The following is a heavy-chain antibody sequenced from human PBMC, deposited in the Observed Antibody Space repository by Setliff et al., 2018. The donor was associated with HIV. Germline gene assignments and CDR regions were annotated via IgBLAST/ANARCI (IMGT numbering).Heavy chain of an antibody. CDR1: GYSFTAYG. Sequence: GASVKVSCKASGYSFTAYGISWVRQAPGQGFEWMGWINIDSGHTNFAQKFQDRVTVTTDTSTNTTYMELRGLRSEDAAMYYCARDKKGNYDSSGYFYSDAFDIWGQGTMVTVSS. V-gene: IGHV1-18*01. D-gene: IGHD3-22*01. CDR3: ARDKKGNYDSSGYFYSDAFDI. CDR2: INIDSGHT. J-gene: IGHJ3*02.